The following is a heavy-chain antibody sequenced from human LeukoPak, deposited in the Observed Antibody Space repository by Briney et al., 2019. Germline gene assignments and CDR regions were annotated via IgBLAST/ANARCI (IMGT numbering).Heavy chain of an antibody. V-gene: IGHV3-23*01. CDR3: ASGSGWVFEN. CDR1: GFTFTNYA. Sequence: GSLRLSCAASGFTFTNYAMSWVRQAPGKGLEWVSVISGSGGSTYYADSVKGRFTISRNNAKNSLYLQMNSLRAEDTAVYFCASGSGWVFENWGQGTLVTVSA. J-gene: IGHJ4*02. CDR2: ISGSGGST. D-gene: IGHD6-19*01.